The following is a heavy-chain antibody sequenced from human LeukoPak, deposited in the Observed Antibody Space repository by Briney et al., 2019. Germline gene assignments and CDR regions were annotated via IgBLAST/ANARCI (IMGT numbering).Heavy chain of an antibody. Sequence: GGSLRLSCAASGFTFGSYAMSWVRQAPGKGLEWVSAISGSGGSTDYADSVKGRFTVSRDNSKNTLYLQMNSLRAEDTAVYYCAKGTVRGVIYYFDYWGQGTLVTVSS. J-gene: IGHJ4*02. CDR1: GFTFGSYA. V-gene: IGHV3-23*01. CDR2: ISGSGGST. CDR3: AKGTVRGVIYYFDY. D-gene: IGHD3-10*01.